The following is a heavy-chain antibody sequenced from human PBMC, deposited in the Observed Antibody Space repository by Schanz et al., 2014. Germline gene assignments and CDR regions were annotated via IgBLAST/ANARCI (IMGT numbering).Heavy chain of an antibody. V-gene: IGHV3-23*01. D-gene: IGHD3-3*01. CDR3: VRDSFFAFDY. J-gene: IGHJ4*02. CDR2: INSVGSNT. Sequence: EVHLLESGGGLVQPGGSLRLSCAASGFSFGTYAMSWVRQAPGKGLLWVARINSVGSNTDYADSVTGRFTISRDNAKNTLYLQMNSLRAEDTAVYYCVRDSFFAFDYWGQGTLVTVSS. CDR1: GFSFGTYA.